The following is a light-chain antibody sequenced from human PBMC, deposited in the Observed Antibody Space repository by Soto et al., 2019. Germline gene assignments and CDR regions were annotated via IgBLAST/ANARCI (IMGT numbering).Light chain of an antibody. CDR3: QSYDYSTPWV. CDR1: SGSIASNY. V-gene: IGLV6-57*04. CDR2: ENN. Sequence: NFMLTQPHSVSESPGKTVTISCTRSSGSIASNYVQWYQQRPGSAPTTVMFENNQRPSGVPDRFSGSIDSSSNSASLTISGLKTEDEADYYCQSYDYSTPWVFGGGTKVTVL. J-gene: IGLJ3*02.